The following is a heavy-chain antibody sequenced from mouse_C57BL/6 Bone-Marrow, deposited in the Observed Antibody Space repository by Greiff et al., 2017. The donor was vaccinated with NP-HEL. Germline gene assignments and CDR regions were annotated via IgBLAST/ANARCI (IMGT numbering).Heavy chain of an antibody. Sequence: QVQLQQSGAELARPGASVKLSCKASGYTFTSYGISWVKQRTGQGLEWIGEIYPRSGNTYYNEKFKGKATLTADKSSSTAYMELRSLTSEDSAVSFCAREGWKRLLGWFAYWGQGTLVTVSA. CDR1: GYTFTSYG. CDR3: AREGWKRLLGWFAY. J-gene: IGHJ3*01. D-gene: IGHD1-1*02. V-gene: IGHV1-81*01. CDR2: IYPRSGNT.